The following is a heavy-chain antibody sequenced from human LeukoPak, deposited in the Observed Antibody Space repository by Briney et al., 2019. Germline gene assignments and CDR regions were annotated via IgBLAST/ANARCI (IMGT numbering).Heavy chain of an antibody. CDR3: ATSVDTYAGPAYNWFDP. J-gene: IGHJ5*02. V-gene: IGHV1-69*04. CDR2: TILLVGLT. Sequence: SVKVSCKASGGSFSTFAVNWVRQAPGQGLEWMGSTILLVGLTQYAQTFQGRLTITADKSTRTAYMELSSLRSDDTAVYYCATSVDTYAGPAYNWFDPWGQGTLVTVSS. D-gene: IGHD5-18*01. CDR1: GGSFSTFA.